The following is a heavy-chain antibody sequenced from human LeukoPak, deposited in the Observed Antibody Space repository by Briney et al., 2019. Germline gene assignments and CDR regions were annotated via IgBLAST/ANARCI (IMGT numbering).Heavy chain of an antibody. CDR2: IHTSGTT. V-gene: IGHV4-4*07. J-gene: IGHJ4*02. D-gene: IGHD3-22*01. Sequence: SETLSLTCSVSGGSVSTHYWSWIRQPAGKGLEWIGRIHTSGTTNYNPSLKSRVTLSLDTSNNQLSLTVTSVTAADTAVYFCARDGDGGGYPDYWSQGTLVTVSS. CDR1: GGSVSTHY. CDR3: ARDGDGGGYPDY.